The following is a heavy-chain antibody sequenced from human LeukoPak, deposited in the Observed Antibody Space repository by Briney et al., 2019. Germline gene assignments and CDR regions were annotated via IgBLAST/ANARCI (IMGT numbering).Heavy chain of an antibody. CDR1: DGSLSSSSYY. Sequence: SETLSLTCTVSDGSLSSSSYYWGWIRQPPGKGLEWIGSIYYSGSTYYNPSLKSRVTISVDTSKNQFSLKLSSVTAADTAVYYCARDGNDILTGYYIGLLDYWGQGTLVTVSS. V-gene: IGHV4-39*07. CDR3: ARDGNDILTGYYIGLLDY. CDR2: IYYSGST. J-gene: IGHJ4*02. D-gene: IGHD3-9*01.